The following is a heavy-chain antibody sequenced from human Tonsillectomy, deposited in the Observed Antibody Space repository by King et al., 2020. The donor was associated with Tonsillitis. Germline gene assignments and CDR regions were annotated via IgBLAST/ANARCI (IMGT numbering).Heavy chain of an antibody. Sequence: VQLVESGGGLVQPGGSLRLSCAASGFTFSNYWMSWVRQAPGKGLEWVANIKQDGSEKYYVDSVKGRFTISRDNAKNSLYLQMNSLRAEDTAVYYCARDRDITIYYYYGMDVWGQGTTVTVSS. CDR1: GFTFSNYW. J-gene: IGHJ6*02. CDR3: ARDRDITIYYYYGMDV. CDR2: IKQDGSEK. V-gene: IGHV3-7*01. D-gene: IGHD3-9*01.